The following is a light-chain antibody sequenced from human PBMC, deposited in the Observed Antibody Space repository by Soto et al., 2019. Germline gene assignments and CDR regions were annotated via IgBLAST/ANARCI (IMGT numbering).Light chain of an antibody. CDR1: QSVSSNY. V-gene: IGKV3-15*01. Sequence: VLTQSPATLPLSPGERATLSCGASQSVSSNYLAWYKQKPGQAPRLLIYVASTRATGVPARFSGSGSGTEFTLTISSLQSEDFAVYYCQQRNNWTFGQGTKVDIK. CDR2: VAS. J-gene: IGKJ1*01. CDR3: QQRNNWT.